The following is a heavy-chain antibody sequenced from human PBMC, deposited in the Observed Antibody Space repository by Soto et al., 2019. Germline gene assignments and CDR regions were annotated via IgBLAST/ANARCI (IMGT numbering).Heavy chain of an antibody. D-gene: IGHD3-22*01. CDR2: IKSKTDGGTT. Sequence: GGSLRLSCAASGFTFSNAWMNWVRQAPGKGLEWVGRIKSKTDGGTTGYAAPVKGRFTISRDDSKNTLYLQMNSLKTEDTAVYYCTTDLYYYDSSGYYEDYFDYWGQGTLVTVSS. CDR3: TTDLYYYDSSGYYEDYFDY. CDR1: GFTFSNAW. J-gene: IGHJ4*02. V-gene: IGHV3-15*07.